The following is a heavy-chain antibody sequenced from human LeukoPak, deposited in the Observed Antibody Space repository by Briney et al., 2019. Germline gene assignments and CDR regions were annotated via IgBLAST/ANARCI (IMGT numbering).Heavy chain of an antibody. CDR2: INHSGST. CDR3: ATTLEYYDILTGYSSLGFDY. J-gene: IGHJ4*02. V-gene: IGHV4-34*01. Sequence: SETLSLTCAVYGGSFSGYYWSWIRQPPGKGLEWIGEINHSGSTNYNPSLKSRVTISVDTSKNQFSLKLSSVTAADTAVYYCATTLEYYDILTGYSSLGFDYWGQGTLVTVSS. D-gene: IGHD3-9*01. CDR1: GGSFSGYY.